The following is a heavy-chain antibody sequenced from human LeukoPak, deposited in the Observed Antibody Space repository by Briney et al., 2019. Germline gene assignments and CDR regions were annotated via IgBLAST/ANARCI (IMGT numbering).Heavy chain of an antibody. CDR2: IYYSGST. V-gene: IGHV4-59*12. D-gene: IGHD7-27*01. Sequence: PSETLSLTCTVSGGSISSYYWSWIRQPPGKGLEWIGNIYYSGSTYYSPSLKSRVTISIDTSKNQFSLKLSSLTAADTAVYYCARSHWGPFGSRIANWFDPWGQGTLVTVSS. J-gene: IGHJ5*02. CDR3: ARSHWGPFGSRIANWFDP. CDR1: GGSISSYY.